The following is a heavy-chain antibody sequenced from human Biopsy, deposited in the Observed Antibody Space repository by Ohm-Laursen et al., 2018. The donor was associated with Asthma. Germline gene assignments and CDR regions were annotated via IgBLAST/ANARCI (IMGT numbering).Heavy chain of an antibody. CDR1: RDIFSSYG. CDR3: ARDPSYFDPSVEGWHL. V-gene: IGHV1-69*01. Sequence: SSVKVSCKGSRDIFSSYGFSWVRQAPGQGLEWMGGIIPISLTPSYARRFRGRVTISADEYTRTAYMELSSLRSEDTAVYYCARDPSYFDPSVEGWHLWGQGAMVTVSS. D-gene: IGHD3-22*01. J-gene: IGHJ3*01. CDR2: IIPISLTP.